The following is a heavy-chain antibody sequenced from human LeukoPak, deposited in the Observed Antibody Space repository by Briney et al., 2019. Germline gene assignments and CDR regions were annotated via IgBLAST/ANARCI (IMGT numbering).Heavy chain of an antibody. CDR3: ARASGYRSGNYYSPWFDP. CDR1: GGSISSGGYY. D-gene: IGHD3-10*01. J-gene: IGHJ5*02. V-gene: IGHV4-31*03. CDR2: IYYSGST. Sequence: SQTLSLTCTVSGGSISSGGYYWSWIRQHPGKGLEWIGYIYYSGSTYYNPSLKSRVTISVDTSKNEFSLKLSSVTAADTDVYYCARASGYRSGNYYSPWFDPWGQGSLVTVSS.